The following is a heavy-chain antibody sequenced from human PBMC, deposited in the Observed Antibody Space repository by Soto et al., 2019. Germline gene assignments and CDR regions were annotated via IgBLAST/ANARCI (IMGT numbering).Heavy chain of an antibody. CDR3: ARGQNYDFWSGGEGDYYYYYGMDV. J-gene: IGHJ6*02. V-gene: IGHV1-2*04. D-gene: IGHD3-3*01. Sequence: ASVKVSCRASGYTFTGYYMHWVRQAPGQGLEWMGWINPNSGGTNYAQKFQGWVTMTRDTSISTAYMELSRLRSDDTAVYYCARGQNYDFWSGGEGDYYYYYGMDVWGQGTTVTVSS. CDR1: GYTFTGYY. CDR2: INPNSGGT.